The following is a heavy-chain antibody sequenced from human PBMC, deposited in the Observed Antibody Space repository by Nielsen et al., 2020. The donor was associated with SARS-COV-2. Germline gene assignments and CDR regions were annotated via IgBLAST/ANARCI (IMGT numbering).Heavy chain of an antibody. V-gene: IGHV3-69-1*02. D-gene: IGHD3-9*01. CDR3: ARGGAWYDILTGHPHYYYGMDV. CDR1: GFTFSDHY. CDR2: ITNTDAK. Sequence: GESLKISCAASGFTFSDHYMTWIRQTPGKGLEWVSYITNTDAKYYADSVKGRFTISRDNAKNSLYLQMNSLRAEDTAVYYCARGGAWYDILTGHPHYYYGMDVWGQGTTVTVSS. J-gene: IGHJ6*02.